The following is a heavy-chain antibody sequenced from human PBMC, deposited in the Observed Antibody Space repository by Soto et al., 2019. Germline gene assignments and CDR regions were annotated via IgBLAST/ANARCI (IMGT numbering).Heavy chain of an antibody. CDR2: ISAYNGNT. Sequence: ASVKVSCKASGYTVTSYGISWVRQAPGQGLEWMGWISAYNGNTNYAQKLQGRVTMTTDTPTSTAYMELRSLRSDDTAVYYCARAGIAAAGPDYQFDYWGQGTLVTVSS. D-gene: IGHD6-13*01. V-gene: IGHV1-18*01. CDR3: ARAGIAAAGPDYQFDY. J-gene: IGHJ4*02. CDR1: GYTVTSYG.